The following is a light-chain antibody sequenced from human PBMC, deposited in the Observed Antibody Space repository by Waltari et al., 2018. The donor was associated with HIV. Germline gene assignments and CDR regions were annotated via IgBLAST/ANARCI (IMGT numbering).Light chain of an antibody. V-gene: IGLV2-14*01. J-gene: IGLJ1*01. CDR1: SSHVGGYIY. Sequence: SALHQPAAASGFPGPSITISCTGTSSHVGGYIYVSWNHQHPDKATILMIYEVSRRSSGFSSRFACSNAGNTASLTFSVLHAEDDAYYCCSSYTSSSTLEVFGTGTKVTVL. CDR2: EVS. CDR3: SSYTSSSTLEV.